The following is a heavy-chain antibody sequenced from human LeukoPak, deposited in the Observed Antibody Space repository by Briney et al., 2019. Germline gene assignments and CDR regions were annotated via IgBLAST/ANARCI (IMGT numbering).Heavy chain of an antibody. D-gene: IGHD4-11*01. CDR2: ISYDGSNK. CDR3: ARSEMTNQFDYYYGMDV. J-gene: IGHJ6*02. CDR1: GFTFSSYA. V-gene: IGHV3-30-3*01. Sequence: GGFLRLSCAASGFTFSSYAMHWVRQAPGKGLEWVAVISYDGSNKYYADSVKGRFTISRDNSKNTLYLQMNSLRAEDTAVYYCARSEMTNQFDYYYGMDVWGQGTTVTVSS.